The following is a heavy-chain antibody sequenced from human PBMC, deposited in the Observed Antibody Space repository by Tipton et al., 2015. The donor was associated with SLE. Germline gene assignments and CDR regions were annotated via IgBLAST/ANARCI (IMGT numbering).Heavy chain of an antibody. D-gene: IGHD3-16*01. Sequence: GSLRLSCEGSGFTFSRYEINWVRQSPGKGLEWVAYVSSTGTVSYYSDSVKGRFTISRDNAKTSVYLQMNSLRVEDTAVYYCARDSGLGDQYDQHHFDVWGQGTKVSVAS. J-gene: IGHJ4*02. V-gene: IGHV3-48*03. CDR3: ARDSGLGDQYDQHHFDV. CDR1: GFTFSRYE. CDR2: VSSTGTVS.